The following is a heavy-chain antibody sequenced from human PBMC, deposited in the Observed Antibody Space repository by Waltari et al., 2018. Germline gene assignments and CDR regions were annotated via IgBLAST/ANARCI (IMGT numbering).Heavy chain of an antibody. CDR2: ISSSSSYI. Sequence: EVQLVESGGGLVKPGGSLSLSCAASGFTFSSYSMNWVRQAPGKGLEWVSSISSSSSYIYYADSVKGRFTISRDNAKNSLYLQMNSLRAEDTAVYYCARDFGVVVPAAPTGDKNWFDPWGQGTLVTVSS. J-gene: IGHJ5*02. D-gene: IGHD2-2*01. V-gene: IGHV3-21*01. CDR1: GFTFSSYS. CDR3: ARDFGVVVPAAPTGDKNWFDP.